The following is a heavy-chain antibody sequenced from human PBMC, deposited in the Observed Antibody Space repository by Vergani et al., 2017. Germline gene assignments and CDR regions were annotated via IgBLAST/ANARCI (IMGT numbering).Heavy chain of an antibody. J-gene: IGHJ6*02. CDR2: IYHRGST. Sequence: QVQLQESGPGLVKPSGTLSLTCAVSGGSISSSNWWSWVRQPPGKGLEWIGEIYHRGSTNYNPSLKSRVTISVDKSKNQFSLKLSSVTAADTDVYYCARVIREDYYDSSGYLYGMDVWGQGTTVTVSS. V-gene: IGHV4-4*02. CDR1: GGSISSSNW. D-gene: IGHD3-22*01. CDR3: ARVIREDYYDSSGYLYGMDV.